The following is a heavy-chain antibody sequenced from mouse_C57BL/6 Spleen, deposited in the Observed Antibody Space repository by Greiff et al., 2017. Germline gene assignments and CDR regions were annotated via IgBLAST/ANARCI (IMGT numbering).Heavy chain of an antibody. D-gene: IGHD2-4*01. V-gene: IGHV1-15*01. J-gene: IGHJ3*01. CDR3: TRVYYDYDWFAY. CDR1: GYTFTDYE. CDR2: IDPETGGT. Sequence: QVHVKQSGAELVRPGASVTLSCKASGYTFTDYEMHWVKQTPVHGLEWIGAIDPETGGTAYNQKFKGKAILTADKSSSTAYMELRSLTSEDSAVYYCTRVYYDYDWFAYWGQGTLVTVSA.